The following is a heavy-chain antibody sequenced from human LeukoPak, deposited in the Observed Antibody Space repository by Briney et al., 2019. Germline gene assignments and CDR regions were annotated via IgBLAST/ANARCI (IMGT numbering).Heavy chain of an antibody. CDR3: ARSARGDSSGYPMMIY. Sequence: MTGGSLRLSCAASGFTFSSYSMNWVRQAPGKVLEWVSSISSSSSYIYYADSVKGRFTISRDNAKNSLYLQMNSLRSEDTAVYYCARSARGDSSGYPMMIYWGQGTLVTVSS. CDR2: ISSSSSYI. J-gene: IGHJ4*02. V-gene: IGHV3-21*04. D-gene: IGHD3-22*01. CDR1: GFTFSSYS.